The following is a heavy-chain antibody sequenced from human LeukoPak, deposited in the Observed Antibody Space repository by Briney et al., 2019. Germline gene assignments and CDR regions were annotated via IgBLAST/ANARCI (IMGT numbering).Heavy chain of an antibody. D-gene: IGHD6-6*01. CDR3: AREGPQLGGDH. CDR2: INTNTGNP. CDR1: GYTFNSYD. V-gene: IGHV7-4-1*02. J-gene: IGHJ4*02. Sequence: GASVKVSCKASGYTFNSYDITWVRQAPGQGLEWMGWINTNTGNPTYAQGFTGRFVFSLDTSVSTAYLQISSLKAEDTAVYYCAREGPQLGGDHWGQGTLVTVSS.